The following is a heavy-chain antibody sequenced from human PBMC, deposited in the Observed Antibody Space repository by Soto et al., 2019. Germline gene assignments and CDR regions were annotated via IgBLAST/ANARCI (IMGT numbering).Heavy chain of an antibody. J-gene: IGHJ3*02. D-gene: IGHD3-22*01. CDR1: GFTFSSYA. CDR2: ISYDGSNK. CDR3: ARDVVREYYYDSSGSPSDPFDI. V-gene: IGHV3-30-3*01. Sequence: HPGGYVRLSCAASGFTFSSYAMHWVRRAPGKGLEWVAVISYDGSNKYYADSVKGRFTISRDNSKNTLYLQMNSLRAEDTAVYYCARDVVREYYYDSSGSPSDPFDICGPATIVSVS.